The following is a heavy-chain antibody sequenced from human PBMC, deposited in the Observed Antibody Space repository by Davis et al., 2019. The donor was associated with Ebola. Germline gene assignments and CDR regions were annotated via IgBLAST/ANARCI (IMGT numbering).Heavy chain of an antibody. J-gene: IGHJ6*04. CDR3: AREVPSRHYGMDV. V-gene: IGHV1-46*01. Sequence: AASVKVSCKASGYTFITYYIHWVRQAPGQGLEWMGIINPSGGSTTYAQKFQGRVTMTRDTSTSTAYMELSSLRSEDTAVYYCAREVPSRHYGMDVWGKGTTVTVSS. CDR2: INPSGGST. CDR1: GYTFITYY. D-gene: IGHD6-6*01.